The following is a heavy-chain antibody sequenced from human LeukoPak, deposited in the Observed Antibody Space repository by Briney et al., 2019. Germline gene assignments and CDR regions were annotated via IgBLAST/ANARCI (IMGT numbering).Heavy chain of an antibody. V-gene: IGHV4-59*01. J-gene: IGHJ4*02. Sequence: SETLALICSVWGGFINTYYWTWVRQPPGKGLEWIGYIYDYGTTNYNPSLKSRVTISVDTSKNQFSLSLTSVTAADTAVYYCARGIRYGNDFWGQGTLVTVSS. CDR3: ARGIRYGNDF. CDR1: GGFINTYY. D-gene: IGHD6-13*01. CDR2: IYDYGTT.